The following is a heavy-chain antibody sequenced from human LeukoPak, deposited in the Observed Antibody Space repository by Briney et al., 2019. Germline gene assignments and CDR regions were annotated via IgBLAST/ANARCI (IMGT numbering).Heavy chain of an antibody. CDR2: ISAYNGNT. Sequence: GASVKVSCKASGYTFTSYGISWVRQAPGQGLEWMGWISAYNGNTNYAQKLQGRVTMTTDTSTSTAYMELRSLRSDDTAVYYCARTKGDFWRGYSPDYWGQGTLVTVSS. CDR3: ARTKGDFWRGYSPDY. CDR1: GYTFTSYG. D-gene: IGHD3-3*01. V-gene: IGHV1-18*01. J-gene: IGHJ4*02.